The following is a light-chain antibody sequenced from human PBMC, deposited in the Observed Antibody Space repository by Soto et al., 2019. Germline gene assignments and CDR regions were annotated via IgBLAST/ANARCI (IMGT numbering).Light chain of an antibody. V-gene: IGKV1-39*01. J-gene: IGKJ4*01. CDR3: QQSYSTRVT. CDR1: QRISSY. CDR2: AAS. Sequence: DIQMTQSPSSLSASVRDRVTITCRASQRISSYLNWYQQKPGKAPKLLIYAASSLQSGVPSRFSGSGSGTDFTLTISSLQPEDFATYYCQQSYSTRVTFGGGTKVESK.